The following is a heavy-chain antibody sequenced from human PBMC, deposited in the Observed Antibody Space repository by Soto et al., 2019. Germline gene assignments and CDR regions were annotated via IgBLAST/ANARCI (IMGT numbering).Heavy chain of an antibody. CDR2: MNPNSGNT. Sequence: GASVKVSCKASGYTFTSYDINWVRQATGQGLEWMGWMNPNSGNTGYAQKFQGRVTMTRNTSISTAYMELSSLRSEDTAVYYCARSRVFIAMAGMANYYYYYGMDVWGQGTTVTVSS. CDR1: GYTFTSYD. CDR3: ARSRVFIAMAGMANYYYYYGMDV. V-gene: IGHV1-8*01. D-gene: IGHD6-19*01. J-gene: IGHJ6*02.